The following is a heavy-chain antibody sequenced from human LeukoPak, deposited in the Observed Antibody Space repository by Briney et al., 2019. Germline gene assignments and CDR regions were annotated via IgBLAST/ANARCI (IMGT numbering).Heavy chain of an antibody. D-gene: IGHD6-19*01. CDR3: VREIDRYSSGWYKGFDY. Sequence: GGSLRLSCAASGFTFTSYAIIWVRQAPGKGLEWVSSISSSSSYIYYADSVKGRFTISRDNTKNSVYLQMNSLRAEDTAVYYCVREIDRYSSGWYKGFDYWGQGTLVTVSS. CDR2: ISSSSSYI. CDR1: GFTFTSYA. J-gene: IGHJ4*02. V-gene: IGHV3-21*01.